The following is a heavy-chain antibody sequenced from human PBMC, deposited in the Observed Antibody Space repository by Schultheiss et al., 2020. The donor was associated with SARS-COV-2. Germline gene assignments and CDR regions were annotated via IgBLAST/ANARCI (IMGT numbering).Heavy chain of an antibody. CDR3: AKALGNYGDYEDY. Sequence: GESLKISCAASGFTVSSNYMSWVRQAPGKGLEWVSVIYSGGSTYYADSVKGRFTISRDNSKNTLYLQMNSLRAEDTAVYYCAKALGNYGDYEDYWGQGTLVTVSS. CDR1: GFTVSSNY. J-gene: IGHJ4*02. CDR2: IYSGGST. D-gene: IGHD4-17*01. V-gene: IGHV3-66*01.